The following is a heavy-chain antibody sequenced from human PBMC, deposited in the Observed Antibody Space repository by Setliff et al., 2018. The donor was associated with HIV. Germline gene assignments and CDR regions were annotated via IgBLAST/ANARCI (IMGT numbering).Heavy chain of an antibody. D-gene: IGHD7-27*01. CDR1: GESFSDYS. CDR3: ARGLQGWGSAGPNWFDP. J-gene: IGHJ5*02. Sequence: SETLSLPCAVYGESFSDYSWTWIRQPPGMGLEWIGDVNHSGSANYNPSLKSRVTISVDTSKNQFSLKLTSVTAADTAVYYCARGLQGWGSAGPNWFDPWGQGTLVTVSS. V-gene: IGHV4-34*01. CDR2: VNHSGSA.